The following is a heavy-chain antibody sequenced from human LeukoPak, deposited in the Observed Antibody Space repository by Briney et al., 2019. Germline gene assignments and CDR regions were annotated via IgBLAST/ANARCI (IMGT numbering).Heavy chain of an antibody. J-gene: IGHJ5*02. CDR2: ISGSGGST. CDR3: AKDLKNRRSMITFGGVIVNP. CDR1: GFTFSSYA. Sequence: GGSLRLSCAASGFTFSSYAMSWVRQAPGKRLEWVSAISGSGGSTYYADSVKGRFTISRDNSKNTLYLQMNSLRAEDTAVYYCAKDLKNRRSMITFGGVIVNPWGQGTLVTVSS. D-gene: IGHD3-16*02. V-gene: IGHV3-23*01.